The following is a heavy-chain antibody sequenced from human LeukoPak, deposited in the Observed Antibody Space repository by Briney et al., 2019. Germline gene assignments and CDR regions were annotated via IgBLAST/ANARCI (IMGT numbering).Heavy chain of an antibody. CDR2: IYSSGST. D-gene: IGHD1-1*01. CDR1: GGSISSGGYY. V-gene: IGHV4-31*03. J-gene: IGHJ5*02. Sequence: SETLSLTCTVSGGSISSGGYYWSWIGQHPGKGLEWIGYIYSSGSTYYNPSLKSRVTISVDTSKNQFSLKLSSVTAADTAVYYCARSSTALGWFDPWGQGTLVTVYS. CDR3: ARSSTALGWFDP.